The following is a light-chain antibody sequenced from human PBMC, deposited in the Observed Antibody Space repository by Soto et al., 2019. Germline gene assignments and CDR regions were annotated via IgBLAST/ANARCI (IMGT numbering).Light chain of an antibody. CDR2: SNN. Sequence: QSVLTQPPSASGTPEQRVTISCSGSSSNIGSNTVNWYRQLPGTAPKLLIYSNNQRPSGVPDRFSGSKSGTSASLAISGLQSEDEADYYCAAWDDSLSGVVFGGGTKLTVL. J-gene: IGLJ2*01. CDR1: SSNIGSNT. CDR3: AAWDDSLSGVV. V-gene: IGLV1-44*01.